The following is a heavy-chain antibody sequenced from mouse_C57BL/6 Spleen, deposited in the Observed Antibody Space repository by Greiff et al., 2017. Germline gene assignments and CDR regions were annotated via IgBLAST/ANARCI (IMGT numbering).Heavy chain of an antibody. D-gene: IGHD2-5*01. CDR1: GFSLTSYG. V-gene: IGHV2-2*01. J-gene: IGHJ4*01. CDR3: ARKNYSNYPYAMDY. CDR2: IWSGGST. Sequence: VKLQESGPGLVQPSQSLSITCTVSGFSLTSYGVHWVRQSPGKGLEWLGVIWSGGSTDYNAAFISRLSISKDNSKSQVFFKMNSLQADDTAIYYCARKNYSNYPYAMDYWGQGTSVTVSS.